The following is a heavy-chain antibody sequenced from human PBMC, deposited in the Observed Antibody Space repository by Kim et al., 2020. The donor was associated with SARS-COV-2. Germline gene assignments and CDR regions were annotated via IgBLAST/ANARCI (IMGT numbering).Heavy chain of an antibody. V-gene: IGHV4-34*01. J-gene: IGHJ6*03. Sequence: SETLSLTCAVYGGSFSGYYWSWIRQPPGKGLEWIGEINHSGRTNYNPSLKSRVTTSVDTSKNQFSLKLSSVTAADTAVYYCARVRRDSSGNYYMDVWGKGTTVTVSS. CDR1: GGSFSGYY. D-gene: IGHD3-10*01. CDR2: INHSGRT. CDR3: ARVRRDSSGNYYMDV.